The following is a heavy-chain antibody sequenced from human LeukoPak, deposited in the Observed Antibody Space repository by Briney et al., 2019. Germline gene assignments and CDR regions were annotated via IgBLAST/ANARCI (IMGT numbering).Heavy chain of an antibody. J-gene: IGHJ4*02. Sequence: GASVKVSCKASGYTFTGYYMHWVRQAPGQGLEWMGWINPNSGGTNYAQKFQGWVTMTRDTSIATAYMVLSRLTSDDSAVYYCARAYDDSGYYYAPFDYWGQGSLVSVAS. CDR1: GYTFTGYY. CDR3: ARAYDDSGYYYAPFDY. D-gene: IGHD3-22*01. V-gene: IGHV1-2*04. CDR2: INPNSGGT.